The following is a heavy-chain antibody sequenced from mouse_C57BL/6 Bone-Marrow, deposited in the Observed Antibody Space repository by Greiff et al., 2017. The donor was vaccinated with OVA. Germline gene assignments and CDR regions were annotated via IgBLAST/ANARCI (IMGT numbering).Heavy chain of an antibody. D-gene: IGHD1-1*01. CDR1: GYTFTDYN. V-gene: IGHV1-22*01. Sequence: EVQLQQSGPELVKPGASVKMSCKASGYTFTDYNMHWVKQSHGKSLEWIGYINPNNGGTSYNQKFKGKATLTVNKSSSTDYMELRSLTSEDSAVYYWARNYGSTTWFAYWGQGTLVTVSA. CDR2: INPNNGGT. CDR3: ARNYGSTTWFAY. J-gene: IGHJ3*01.